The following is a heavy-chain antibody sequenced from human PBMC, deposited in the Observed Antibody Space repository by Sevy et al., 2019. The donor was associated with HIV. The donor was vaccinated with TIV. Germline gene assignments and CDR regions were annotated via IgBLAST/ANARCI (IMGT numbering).Heavy chain of an antibody. V-gene: IGHV3-30*18. D-gene: IGHD2-15*01. J-gene: IGHJ6*02. CDR2: ISYAGDNK. Sequence: GGSLRLSCAASGFAFSDYAMHWVRQAPGKGLEWVAAISYAGDNKYFADSVKGRFTVSKDNSKNTQYLEMNSLRAEDTAVDYCAKAHADCSGGTCYTAHYYYDMDVWGRGATVTVSS. CDR3: AKAHADCSGGTCYTAHYYYDMDV. CDR1: GFAFSDYA.